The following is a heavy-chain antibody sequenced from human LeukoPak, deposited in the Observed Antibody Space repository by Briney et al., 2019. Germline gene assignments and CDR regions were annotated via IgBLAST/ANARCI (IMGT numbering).Heavy chain of an antibody. D-gene: IGHD3-10*01. V-gene: IGHV3-23*01. CDR1: RFTFSSSA. Sequence: GGFLRLSCAASRFTFSSSAMSWVRQAPGKGLEWVSTISDSGGSTYYADSVKGRFTISRDNSKSTPYLQVNSLRAEDTAVYYCAKSHSEAQRGYFDYWGQGTLVTVSS. CDR3: AKSHSEAQRGYFDY. CDR2: ISDSGGST. J-gene: IGHJ4*02.